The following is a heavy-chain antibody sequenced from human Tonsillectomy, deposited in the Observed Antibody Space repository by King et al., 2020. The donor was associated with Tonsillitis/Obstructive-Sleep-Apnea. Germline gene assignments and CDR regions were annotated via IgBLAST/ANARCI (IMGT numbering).Heavy chain of an antibody. V-gene: IGHV3-23*04. Sequence: VQLVESGGGLIQPGGSLRLSCAASGFIFNNYAMTWVRQIPGKGLEWVSSISATGVSTYYAESVKGRFTISRDNSKNTLYLRMNSLTAEDTAVYYFAKSFSWDDFWSAFDYWGQGTLVSVSS. D-gene: IGHD3-3*01. J-gene: IGHJ4*02. CDR3: AKSFSWDDFWSAFDY. CDR2: ISATGVST. CDR1: GFIFNNYA.